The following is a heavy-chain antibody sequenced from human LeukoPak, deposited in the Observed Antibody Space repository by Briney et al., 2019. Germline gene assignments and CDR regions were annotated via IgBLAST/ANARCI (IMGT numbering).Heavy chain of an antibody. V-gene: IGHV3-11*04. J-gene: IGHJ3*02. Sequence: GGSLRLSCAASGFTFSDYYMSWIRQAPGKGLEWVSCISSSGSTIYYADSVKGRFTISRDNAKNSLYLQMNSLRAEDTAVYYCARDAGFGVVLSAFDIWGQGTMVTVSS. CDR2: ISSSGSTI. CDR3: ARDAGFGVVLSAFDI. CDR1: GFTFSDYY. D-gene: IGHD3-3*01.